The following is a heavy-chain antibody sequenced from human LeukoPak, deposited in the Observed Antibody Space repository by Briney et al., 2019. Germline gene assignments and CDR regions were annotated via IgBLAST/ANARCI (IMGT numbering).Heavy chain of an antibody. J-gene: IGHJ6*02. D-gene: IGHD1-1*01. CDR2: TYSGSRT. CDR3: AKDLNLRRNYYYGMDV. Sequence: GGSLRLSCAASGFTVSSHYMSWVRQAPGKGLEWVSLTYSGSRTYYADSVKGRFTISRDISKNTLYLQMNSLRAEDTALYYCAKDLNLRRNYYYGMDVWGQGTTVTVSS. V-gene: IGHV3-53*05. CDR1: GFTVSSHY.